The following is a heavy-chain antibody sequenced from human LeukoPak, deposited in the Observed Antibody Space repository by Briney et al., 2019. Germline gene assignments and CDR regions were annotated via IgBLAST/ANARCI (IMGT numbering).Heavy chain of an antibody. D-gene: IGHD3-9*01. CDR3: AHTYYDILAGHYFDY. CDR2: IYHSGST. Sequence: SETLSLTCTVSGYSISSGYYWGWIRQPPGKGLEWIGSIYHSGSTYYNPSLKSRVTISVDTSKNQFSLKLSSVTAADTAVYYCAHTYYDILAGHYFDYWGQGTLVTVSS. V-gene: IGHV4-38-2*02. CDR1: GYSISSGYY. J-gene: IGHJ4*02.